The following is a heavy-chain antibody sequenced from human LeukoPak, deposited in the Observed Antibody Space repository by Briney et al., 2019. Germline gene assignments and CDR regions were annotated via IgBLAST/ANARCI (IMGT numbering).Heavy chain of an antibody. CDR3: AREGSSGYYPY. Sequence: GRSLRLSCAAPGFTFSSYLMHWVRQAPGKGLEWLAVISYDGSEKHYADPVKGRFTISRDNSKNTVYLQMNSLRDEDTAVYYCAREGSSGYYPYWGQGILVTVSS. CDR1: GFTFSSYL. V-gene: IGHV3-30-3*01. D-gene: IGHD3-22*01. CDR2: ISYDGSEK. J-gene: IGHJ4*02.